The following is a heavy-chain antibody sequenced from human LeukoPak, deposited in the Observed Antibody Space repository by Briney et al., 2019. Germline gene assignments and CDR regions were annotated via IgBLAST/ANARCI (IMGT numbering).Heavy chain of an antibody. Sequence: SETLSLTCAVYGGSFSGYYWSWIRQPPGKGLEWIGEVNHSGSTNYNPSLKSRVTISVDTSKNQFSLKLSSVTAADTAVYYCARISAPAEPFDYWGQGTLVTVSS. J-gene: IGHJ4*02. CDR3: ARISAPAEPFDY. CDR1: GGSFSGYY. D-gene: IGHD2-2*01. V-gene: IGHV4-34*01. CDR2: VNHSGST.